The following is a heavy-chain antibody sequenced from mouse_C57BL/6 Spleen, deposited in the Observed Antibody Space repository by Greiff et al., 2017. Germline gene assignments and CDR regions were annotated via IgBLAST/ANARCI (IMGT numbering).Heavy chain of an antibody. V-gene: IGHV5-9-1*02. J-gene: IGHJ2*01. CDR3: TRESDGYYDY. Sequence: EVQVVESGEGLVKPGGSLKLSCAASGFTFSSYAMSWVRQTPEKRLEWVAYISSGGDYIYYADTVKGRFTLSRDNARNTLYLQMSSLKSEDTAMYYCTRESDGYYDYWGQGTTLTVSS. CDR2: ISSGGDYI. CDR1: GFTFSSYA. D-gene: IGHD2-3*01.